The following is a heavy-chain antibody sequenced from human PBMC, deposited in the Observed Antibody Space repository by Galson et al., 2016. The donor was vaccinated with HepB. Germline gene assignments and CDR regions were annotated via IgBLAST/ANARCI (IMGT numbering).Heavy chain of an antibody. J-gene: IGHJ3*02. CDR1: GFTFSSYS. CDR2: ISYDGTNK. V-gene: IGHV3-30*07. CDR3: ARPRDNYGHAIDI. D-gene: IGHD3-10*01. Sequence: SLRLSCAASGFTFSSYSMHWVRQAPGKGLEWVAIISYDGTNKYYADSVKGRFTIARDNSKNTLSLQMNSLRAEDTAVYYCARPRDNYGHAIDIWGQGTIVTVSS.